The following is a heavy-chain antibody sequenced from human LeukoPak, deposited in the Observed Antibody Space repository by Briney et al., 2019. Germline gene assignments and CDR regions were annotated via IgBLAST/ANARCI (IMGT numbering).Heavy chain of an antibody. J-gene: IGHJ6*03. CDR2: IKCDGSEK. V-gene: IGHV3-52*01. CDR1: GFTFSSSW. CDR3: ARSPAGANYYLDV. Sequence: GGSLRLSCAASGFTFSSSWMHWVCQAPEKGLEWVADIKCDGSEKYYVDSVKGRLTISRDNAKNSLSLQMNSLRAEDTAVYYCARSPAGANYYLDVWGKGTTVTISS. D-gene: IGHD1-14*01.